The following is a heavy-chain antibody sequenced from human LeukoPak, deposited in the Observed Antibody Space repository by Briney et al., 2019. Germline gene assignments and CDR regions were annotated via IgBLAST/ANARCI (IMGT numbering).Heavy chain of an antibody. J-gene: IGHJ4*02. Sequence: PSETLSLTCTVSGGSISSYYWSWIRQPPGKGLEWIGYIYYSGSTNYNPSLKSRVTISVDTSKNQFSLKLSSVTAADTAIYYCAKEGGLGYCSTTSCAFAHWGRGTLVTVSS. CDR2: IYYSGST. CDR1: GGSISSYY. D-gene: IGHD2-2*01. CDR3: AKEGGLGYCSTTSCAFAH. V-gene: IGHV4-59*12.